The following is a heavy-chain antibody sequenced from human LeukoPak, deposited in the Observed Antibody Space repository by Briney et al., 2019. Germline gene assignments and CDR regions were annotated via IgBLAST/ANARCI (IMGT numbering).Heavy chain of an antibody. J-gene: IGHJ6*02. CDR2: FDPEDGET. CDR1: GYTLTELS. Sequence: ASVKVSCKVSGYTLTELSMHWVRQAPGKGLEWMGGFDPEDGETIYAQKFQGRVTMTEDTSTDTAYMELSSLRSEGTAVYYCATGADCSSTSCRYYYYGMDAWGQGTTVTVSS. D-gene: IGHD2-2*01. CDR3: ATGADCSSTSCRYYYYGMDA. V-gene: IGHV1-24*01.